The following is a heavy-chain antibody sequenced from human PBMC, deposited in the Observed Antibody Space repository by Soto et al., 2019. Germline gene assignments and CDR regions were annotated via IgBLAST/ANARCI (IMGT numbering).Heavy chain of an antibody. Sequence: SVKVSCKASGGTFSSYAISWVRQAPVQGLEWMGGIIPIFGTANYAQKFQGRVTITADESTSTAYMELSSLRSEDTAVYYCARSYYCSGGSCYPNWFDPWGQGTLVTVSS. V-gene: IGHV1-69*01. CDR2: IIPIFGTA. D-gene: IGHD2-15*01. CDR3: ARSYYCSGGSCYPNWFDP. CDR1: GGTFSSYA. J-gene: IGHJ5*02.